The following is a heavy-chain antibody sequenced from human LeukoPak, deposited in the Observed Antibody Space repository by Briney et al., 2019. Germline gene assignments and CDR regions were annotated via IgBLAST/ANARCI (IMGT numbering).Heavy chain of an antibody. Sequence: SETLSLTCTVPGGSMTSYYWSWIRQTAGKGLEWIGRVSTSGSTYYNPSLKSRVTISVDTSKNQFSLKLSSVTAADTAVYYCASLYYDFWSGYSTYFDYWGQGTLVTVSS. D-gene: IGHD3-3*01. CDR2: VSTSGST. V-gene: IGHV4-4*07. CDR3: ASLYYDFWSGYSTYFDY. J-gene: IGHJ4*02. CDR1: GGSMTSYY.